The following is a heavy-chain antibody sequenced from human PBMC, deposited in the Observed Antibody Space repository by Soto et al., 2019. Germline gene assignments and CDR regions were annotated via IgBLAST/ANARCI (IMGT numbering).Heavy chain of an antibody. D-gene: IGHD2-15*01. CDR1: GGSISSGGYY. CDR2: IYYSGST. Sequence: SDTLSLTCTVSGGSISSGGYYWSWIRQHPGKGLEWIGYIYYSGSTYYNPSLKSRVTISVDTSKNQFSLKLSSVTAADTAVYYCARDGSYCSGGSCYVNWFDPWGQGTLVTVSS. J-gene: IGHJ5*02. CDR3: ARDGSYCSGGSCYVNWFDP. V-gene: IGHV4-31*03.